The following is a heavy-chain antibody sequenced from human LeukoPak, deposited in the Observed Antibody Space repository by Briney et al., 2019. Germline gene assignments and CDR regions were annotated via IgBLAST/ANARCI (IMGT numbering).Heavy chain of an antibody. J-gene: IGHJ6*02. V-gene: IGHV3-30*18. CDR2: ISNDGNNK. CDR1: GFTFSSYG. Sequence: SRGSLRLSCAASGFTFSSYGMHWVRQAPGKGLEWVAVISNDGNNKYYADSVKGRFTISRDNSKNTLYLQMNSLRAEDTAVYYCAKDSGEYSGYDYVRPHYDYYYYGMDVWGQGTTVTVSS. CDR3: AKDSGEYSGYDYVRPHYDYYYYGMDV. D-gene: IGHD5-12*01.